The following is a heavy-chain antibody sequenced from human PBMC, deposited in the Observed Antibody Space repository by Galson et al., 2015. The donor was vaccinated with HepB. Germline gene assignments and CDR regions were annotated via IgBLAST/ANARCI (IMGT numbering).Heavy chain of an antibody. D-gene: IGHD4-23*01. V-gene: IGHV4-38-2*02. CDR2: IYRSGST. Sequence: ETLSLTCAVSGYSISSGYYWVWIRQPPGKGLEWIGSIYRSGSTYYNPSLKSRVTISVDTSKNHFSLRLSSVTAADTAVFYCARDFDGGNTGFDPWGQGTLVTVSS. CDR3: ARDFDGGNTGFDP. J-gene: IGHJ5*02. CDR1: GYSISSGYY.